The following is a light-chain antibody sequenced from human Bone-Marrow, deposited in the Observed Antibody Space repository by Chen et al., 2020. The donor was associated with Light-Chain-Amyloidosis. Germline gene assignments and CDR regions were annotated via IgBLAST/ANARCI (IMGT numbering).Light chain of an antibody. V-gene: IGLV3-25*03. CDR1: DLPTKY. Sequence: SYELTQPPSVSVSPGQTARITCSGDDLPTKYAYWYQQKPGQAPVLVIHRDTERPSGISERFSGTRSGTTATFTISGVQAEDEADYHCQSADSRGTYEVIFGGGTKLTVL. J-gene: IGLJ2*01. CDR3: QSADSRGTYEVI. CDR2: RDT.